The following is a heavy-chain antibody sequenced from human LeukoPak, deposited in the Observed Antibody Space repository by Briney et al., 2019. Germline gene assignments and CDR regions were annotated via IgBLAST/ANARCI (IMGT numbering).Heavy chain of an antibody. CDR2: IPYDGSNK. J-gene: IGHJ4*02. D-gene: IGHD7-27*01. CDR3: AKDQNWGFAY. Sequence: GGSLRLSCAAAGFTFSSYGMHWVRQAPGKGLEWVAFIPYDGSNKYYTGSVKGRFTISRDNSKNTLHLQMNSLRAEDTAVYFCAKDQNWGFAYWGQGTLVIVSS. CDR1: GFTFSSYG. V-gene: IGHV3-30*02.